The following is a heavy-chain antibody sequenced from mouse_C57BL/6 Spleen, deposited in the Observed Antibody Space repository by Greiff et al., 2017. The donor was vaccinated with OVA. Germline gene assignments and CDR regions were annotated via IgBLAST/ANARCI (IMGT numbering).Heavy chain of an antibody. CDR3: ARGPFYGTYFDY. Sequence: DVMLVESGGGLVKPGGSLKLSCAASGFTFSDYGMHWVRQAPEKGLEWVAYISSGSSTIYYADTVKGRFTISRDNAKNTLFLQMTSLRSEDTAMYYCARGPFYGTYFDYWGQGTTLTVSS. D-gene: IGHD1-1*01. CDR1: GFTFSDYG. V-gene: IGHV5-17*01. J-gene: IGHJ2*01. CDR2: ISSGSSTI.